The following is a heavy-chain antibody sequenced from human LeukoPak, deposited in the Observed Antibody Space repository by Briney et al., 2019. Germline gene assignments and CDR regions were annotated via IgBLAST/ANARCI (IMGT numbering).Heavy chain of an antibody. D-gene: IGHD3-3*01. Sequence: SETLSLTCTVSGGSISSYYWSWIRQPAGKGLEWIGRIYTSGSTNYNPSLKSRVTMSVDTSKNQFSLKLSSVTAADTAVYYCARDLVDFWSGYYTGFDYWGQGTLDTVSS. CDR1: GGSISSYY. V-gene: IGHV4-4*07. CDR2: IYTSGST. J-gene: IGHJ4*02. CDR3: ARDLVDFWSGYYTGFDY.